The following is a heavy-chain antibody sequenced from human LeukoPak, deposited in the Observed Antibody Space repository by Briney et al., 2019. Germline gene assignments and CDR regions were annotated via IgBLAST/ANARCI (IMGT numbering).Heavy chain of an antibody. D-gene: IGHD4-23*01. CDR1: GFTFSSYW. V-gene: IGHV3-74*01. J-gene: IGHJ4*02. CDR2: TASDGSST. Sequence: GGSLRLSCAASGFTFSSYWMNWVRQAPGKGLVWVSRTASDGSSTTYADSVKGRFSISRDNAKNTLYLQMNSLRVEDTAVYYCARGRPHGNDYWGQGTLVTVSS. CDR3: ARGRPHGNDY.